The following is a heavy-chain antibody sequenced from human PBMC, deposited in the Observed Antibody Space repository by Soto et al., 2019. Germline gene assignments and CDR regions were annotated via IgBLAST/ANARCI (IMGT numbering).Heavy chain of an antibody. D-gene: IGHD2-21*02. CDR2: IFPKLGTT. J-gene: IGHJ6*02. Sequence: QVQLVQSGAEVKKPGSSVKVSCKASGDTDTNYVISWVRQSPGQGLEWMGGIFPKLGTTYCAQKLQDRLTITADESTSTVYMQLSSLRRDDTAVYYCEAEMTVGKSSVVWGQGTTVTVSS. CDR1: GDTDTNYV. CDR3: EAEMTVGKSSVV. V-gene: IGHV1-69*01.